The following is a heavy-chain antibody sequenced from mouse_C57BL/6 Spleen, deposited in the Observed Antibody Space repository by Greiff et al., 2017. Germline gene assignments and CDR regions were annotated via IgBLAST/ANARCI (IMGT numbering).Heavy chain of an antibody. CDR3: AIYYGNPYAMDY. CDR1: GYTFTSYW. D-gene: IGHD2-1*01. J-gene: IGHJ4*01. Sequence: QVQLKQPGAELVKPGASVKLSCKASGYTFTSYWMHWVKQRPGRGLEWIGRIDPSDSDTNYNQKFKGKATLTVDKSSSTAYMQLSSLTSEDSAVYYCAIYYGNPYAMDYWGQGTSVTVSS. CDR2: IDPSDSDT. V-gene: IGHV1-69*02.